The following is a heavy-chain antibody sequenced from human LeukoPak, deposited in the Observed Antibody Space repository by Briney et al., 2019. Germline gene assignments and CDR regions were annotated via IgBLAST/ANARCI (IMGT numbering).Heavy chain of an antibody. CDR2: IYYGGYT. V-gene: IGHV4-34*01. D-gene: IGHD3-3*01. CDR3: QSRFLEWLLDY. J-gene: IGHJ4*02. Sequence: SETLSLTCAVYGGSFSGYYWSWIRQPPGKGLEWIGSIYYGGYTYYNPSLKSRVTISVDTSKNQFSLKLSSVTAADTAIYYCQSRFLEWLLDYWGQGTLVTVSS. CDR1: GGSFSGYY.